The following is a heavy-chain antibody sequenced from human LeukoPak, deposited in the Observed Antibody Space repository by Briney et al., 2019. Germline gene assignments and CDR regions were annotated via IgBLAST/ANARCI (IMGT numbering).Heavy chain of an antibody. V-gene: IGHV1-46*01. CDR3: AREYSSSFFHYYYMDV. Sequence: ASVTVSFTASGYTFTGYYMHWVRQAPGQGLEWMGIINPSGGSTSYAQKFQGRVTMTRDMSTSTVYMELSSLRSEDTAVYYCAREYSSSFFHYYYMDVWGKGTTVTVSS. CDR1: GYTFTGYY. CDR2: INPSGGST. D-gene: IGHD6-6*01. J-gene: IGHJ6*03.